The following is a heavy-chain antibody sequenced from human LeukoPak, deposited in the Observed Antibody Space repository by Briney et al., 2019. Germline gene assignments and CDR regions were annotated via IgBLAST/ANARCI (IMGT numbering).Heavy chain of an antibody. CDR3: AKEIAVAGTNYYYGMDV. CDR1: GFTFSSYA. Sequence: GGSLRLSCAASGFTFSSYAMSWVRQAPGKGLEWVSAISGSGGSTYYADSVKGRFTISRDNSKNTLYLQMNSLRAEDTAVHYCAKEIAVAGTNYYYGMDVWGQGTTVTVSS. V-gene: IGHV3-23*01. D-gene: IGHD6-19*01. CDR2: ISGSGGST. J-gene: IGHJ6*02.